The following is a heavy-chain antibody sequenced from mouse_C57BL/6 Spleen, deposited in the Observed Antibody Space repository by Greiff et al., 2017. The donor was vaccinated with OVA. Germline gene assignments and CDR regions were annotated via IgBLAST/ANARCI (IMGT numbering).Heavy chain of an antibody. Sequence: QVQLQQPGAELVKPGASVKLSCKASGYTFTSYWMQWVKQRPGKGLEWIGEIDPSDSYTNYNQKFKGKATLTVDKSSSTAYMQLSSLTSEDSAVYYCAKDLSFACWGQGTLVSVS. CDR3: AKDLSFAC. J-gene: IGHJ3*01. CDR1: GYTFTSYW. V-gene: IGHV1-50*01. CDR2: IDPSDSYT.